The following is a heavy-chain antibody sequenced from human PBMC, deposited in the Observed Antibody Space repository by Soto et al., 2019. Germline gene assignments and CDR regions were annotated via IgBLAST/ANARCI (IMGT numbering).Heavy chain of an antibody. V-gene: IGHV1-24*01. CDR2: FDPEDGET. J-gene: IGHJ5*02. D-gene: IGHD6-13*01. Sequence: ASVKVSCKVSGYTLTELSMDWVRQAPGKGLEWMGGFDPEDGETIYAQKFQGRVTMTEDTSTDTAYMELSSLRSEDTAVYYCATDLFPGGDSSSQNWFAPWGQGTLVTVSS. CDR3: ATDLFPGGDSSSQNWFAP. CDR1: GYTLTELS.